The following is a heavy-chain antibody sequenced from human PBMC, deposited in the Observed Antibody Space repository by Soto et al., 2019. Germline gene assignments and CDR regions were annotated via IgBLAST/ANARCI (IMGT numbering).Heavy chain of an antibody. CDR3: ARVGPRGYSGYDYYYYYYMDI. CDR2: INHSGST. J-gene: IGHJ6*03. Sequence: SESLSLTCAAFGGPFSDYYWSWIRQPPGTGLEWIGEINHSGSTNYNPSLKSRVTILVDTSKNLFSLKLSSVTAADTAVYYCARVGPRGYSGYDYYYYYYMDIWGKGTTVT. CDR1: GGPFSDYY. V-gene: IGHV4-34*01. D-gene: IGHD5-12*01.